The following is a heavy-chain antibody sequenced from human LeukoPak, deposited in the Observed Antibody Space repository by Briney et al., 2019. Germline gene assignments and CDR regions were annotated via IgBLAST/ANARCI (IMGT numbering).Heavy chain of an antibody. CDR2: IYYSGST. CDR1: GGSFSGYY. V-gene: IGHV4-34*09. CDR3: ATQADGDYERYYYYMDV. Sequence: PSETLSLTCAVYGGSFSGYYWSWIRQPPGKGLEWIGYIYYSGSTYYNPSLKSRVTISVDTSKNQFSLKLSSVTAADTAVYYCATQADGDYERYYYYMDVWGKGTTVTVSS. J-gene: IGHJ6*03. D-gene: IGHD4-17*01.